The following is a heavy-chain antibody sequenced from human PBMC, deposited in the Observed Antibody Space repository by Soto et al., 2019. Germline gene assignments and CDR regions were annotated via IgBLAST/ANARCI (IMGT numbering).Heavy chain of an antibody. CDR2: IIPIFGTA. CDR1: GGTFSSYA. CDR3: ARCRTGAYSSIGLDY. V-gene: IGHV1-69*12. J-gene: IGHJ4*02. D-gene: IGHD6-13*01. Sequence: QVQLVQSGAEVKKPGSSVKVSCKASGGTFSSYAISWVRQAPGQGLEWMGGIIPIFGTASYAQKFQGRVTIXXDXSXXTAYMELRSLRSEDTAVYYCARCRTGAYSSIGLDYWGQGTLVTVSS.